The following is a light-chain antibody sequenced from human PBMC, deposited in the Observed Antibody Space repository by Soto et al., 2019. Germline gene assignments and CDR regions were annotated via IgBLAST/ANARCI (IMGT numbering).Light chain of an antibody. V-gene: IGKV1-33*01. CDR3: QQYDNLIT. Sequence: DIQMTQSPSSLSASVGDRVTITCQASQDIRNYLNWYQQKPGKAPQLLIFHASTLETGVPSRFSGSGSGTGFTFTISSLRPEDIATYYCQQYDNLITFGQGTRLEIK. J-gene: IGKJ5*01. CDR2: HAS. CDR1: QDIRNY.